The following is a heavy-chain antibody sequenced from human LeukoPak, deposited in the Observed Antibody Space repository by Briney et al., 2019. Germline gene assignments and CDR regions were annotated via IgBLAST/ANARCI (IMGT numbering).Heavy chain of an antibody. Sequence: PGGSLRLSCAASGFTFSSYSMNWVRQAPGKGLEWVSSISSSSSYIYYADSVKGRFTTSRDNAKNSLYLQMNSLRAEDTAVYYCARPIVATILDAFDIWGQGTMVTVSS. D-gene: IGHD5-12*01. CDR2: ISSSSSYI. CDR3: ARPIVATILDAFDI. CDR1: GFTFSSYS. J-gene: IGHJ3*02. V-gene: IGHV3-21*01.